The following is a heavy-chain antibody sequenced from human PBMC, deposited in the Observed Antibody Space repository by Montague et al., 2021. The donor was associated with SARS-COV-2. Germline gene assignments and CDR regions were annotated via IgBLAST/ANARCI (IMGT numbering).Heavy chain of an antibody. V-gene: IGHV2-70*17. CDR3: ARATAAVSMVRGHILPAYHFDX. Sequence: PALVKPTQTLTLTCTFSGFSLGTSEMSVSWIRQPPGKALEWLARIDWDDDKFYRTSLETRLTISKDTSKNQVVLTMTNMDPVDTATYYCARATAAVSMVRGHILPAYHFDXWGQGALVTVSS. D-gene: IGHD3-10*01. CDR2: IDWDDDK. CDR1: GFSLGTSEMS. J-gene: IGHJ4*02.